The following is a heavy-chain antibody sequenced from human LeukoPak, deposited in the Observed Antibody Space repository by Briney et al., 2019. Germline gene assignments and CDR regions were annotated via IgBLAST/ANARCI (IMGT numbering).Heavy chain of an antibody. D-gene: IGHD2-2*01. Sequence: GGSLRLSCAAAGFTFSTYAFTWVLQAPGKGLELVSTIGGSGGVTYYADSVKGRFTISRDNSKNTLYLQMNSLRAEDTAVYYCAKDGRGGDCTSASCTNWFGPWGQGTLVTVSS. CDR1: GFTFSTYA. J-gene: IGHJ5*02. CDR3: AKDGRGGDCTSASCTNWFGP. V-gene: IGHV3-23*01. CDR2: IGGSGGVT.